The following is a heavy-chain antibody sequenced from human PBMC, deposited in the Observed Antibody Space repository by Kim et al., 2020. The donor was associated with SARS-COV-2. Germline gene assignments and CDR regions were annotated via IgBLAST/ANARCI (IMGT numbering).Heavy chain of an antibody. D-gene: IGHD3-3*01. V-gene: IGHV3-23*01. CDR2: ISGSGGST. CDR3: AKDRVLVRGVVIKGVFDY. J-gene: IGHJ4*02. CDR1: GFTFSSYA. Sequence: GGSLRLSCAASGFTFSSYAMSWVRQAPGKGLEWVSAISGSGGSTYYADSVKGRFTISRDNSKNTLYLQMNSLRAEDTAVYYCAKDRVLVRGVVIKGVFDYWGQGTLVTVSS.